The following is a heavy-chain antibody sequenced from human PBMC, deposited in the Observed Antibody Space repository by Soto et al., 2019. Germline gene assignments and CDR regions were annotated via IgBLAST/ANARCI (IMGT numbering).Heavy chain of an antibody. Sequence: SETLSLTGTVCGGSISGYYWSWIRQPPWKGLEWLGYIFYSGTTNYNNSLQSRLTISVDTSKKQFSLTLSSVTAADTAVYYCAKGGRRIIPRDDYFHYLGLGNLVNVA. J-gene: IGHJ4*02. CDR3: AKGGRRIIPRDDYFHY. CDR2: IFYSGTT. V-gene: IGHV4-59*01. CDR1: GGSISGYY. D-gene: IGHD2-15*01.